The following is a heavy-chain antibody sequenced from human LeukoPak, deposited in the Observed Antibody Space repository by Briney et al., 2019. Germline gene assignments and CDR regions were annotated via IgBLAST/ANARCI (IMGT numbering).Heavy chain of an antibody. CDR3: VVGYSYGPWYYGMDV. V-gene: IGHV1-69*06. CDR1: GGTFSSYA. CDR2: IIPIFGTA. Sequence: EASAKVSCKASGGTFSSYAISWVRQAPGQGLEWMGGIIPIFGTANYAQKFQGRVTITADKSTSTAYMELSSLRSEDTAVYYCVVGYSYGPWYYGMDVWGKGATVTVSS. J-gene: IGHJ6*04. D-gene: IGHD5-18*01.